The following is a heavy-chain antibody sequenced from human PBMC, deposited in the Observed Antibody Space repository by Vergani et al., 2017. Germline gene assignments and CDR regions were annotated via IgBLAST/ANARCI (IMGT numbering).Heavy chain of an antibody. CDR3: ARHTTYTDS. V-gene: IGHV5-51*01. J-gene: IGHJ4*02. D-gene: IGHD1-1*01. CDR2: IYPADSDT. Sequence: EVELVPSGPEMRKPGESLKISCKGSEYSFSNYWIGWVRQMPGKGLEWMGIIYPADSDTRYSPSFQGQVTISADKSISTAFLQWDSLKASDTALYYCARHTTYTDSWGQGTLVTVSS. CDR1: EYSFSNYW.